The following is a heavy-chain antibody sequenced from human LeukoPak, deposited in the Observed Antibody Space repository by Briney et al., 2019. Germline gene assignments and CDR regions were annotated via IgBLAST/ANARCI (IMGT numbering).Heavy chain of an antibody. CDR2: ISGSGGST. CDR3: ACPITIFGVVAPYGMDV. CDR1: GFTFSSYA. Sequence: GASLRLSCAASGFTFSSYAMSWVRQAPGKGLEWVSAISGSGGSTYYADPVKGRFTISRDNSKNTLYLQMNSLRAEDTAVYYCACPITIFGVVAPYGMDVWGQGTTVTVSS. D-gene: IGHD3-3*01. J-gene: IGHJ6*02. V-gene: IGHV3-23*01.